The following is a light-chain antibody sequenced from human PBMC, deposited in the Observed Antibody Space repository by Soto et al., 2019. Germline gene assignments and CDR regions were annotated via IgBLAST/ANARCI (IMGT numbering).Light chain of an antibody. Sequence: QSALIQPASVSGSPGQSITISCTGTSRDVGGSNYVSWYQHHPHRAPKLLIYEVSYRPSGVSSRFSGSKSGNTASLTISGLQAEDDADYYCSSYTSSNTLEVFGVGTKLIVL. J-gene: IGLJ2*01. V-gene: IGLV2-14*01. CDR1: SRDVGGSNY. CDR3: SSYTSSNTLEV. CDR2: EVS.